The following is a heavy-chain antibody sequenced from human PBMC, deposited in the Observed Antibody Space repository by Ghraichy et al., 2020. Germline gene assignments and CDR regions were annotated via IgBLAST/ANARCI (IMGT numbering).Heavy chain of an antibody. CDR2: ISPDGSDK. CDR3: ARTNWLQS. Sequence: GGSLRLSCAASGFTFNNAWMNWVRQAPGKGLEWVAAISPDGSDKHYVDSVKGRFTVSRDNAKHSVYLQMNSLRAEDTAVYYCARTNWLQSWGQGTLVTVSS. J-gene: IGHJ5*01. V-gene: IGHV3-7*03. CDR1: GFTFNNAW.